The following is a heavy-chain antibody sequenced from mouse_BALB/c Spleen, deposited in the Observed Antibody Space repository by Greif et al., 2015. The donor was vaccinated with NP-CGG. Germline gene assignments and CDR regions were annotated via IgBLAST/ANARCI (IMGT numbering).Heavy chain of an antibody. J-gene: IGHJ1*01. CDR2: ILPGSGST. D-gene: IGHD2-14*01. CDR3: ARNYRSTWYFDV. V-gene: IGHV1-9*01. Sequence: QVQLQQPGAELMKPGASVKISCKATGYTFSSYWIEWVKQRPGHGLEWIGEILPGSGSTNCNEKFKGKATFTADTSSNTAYMQLSSLTSEDSAVYYCARNYRSTWYFDVWGAGTTVTVSS. CDR1: GYTFSSYW.